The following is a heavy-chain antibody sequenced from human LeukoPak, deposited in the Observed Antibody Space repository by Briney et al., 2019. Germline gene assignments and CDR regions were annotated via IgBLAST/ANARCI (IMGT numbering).Heavy chain of an antibody. J-gene: IGHJ4*02. D-gene: IGHD3-22*01. CDR2: ISNNGGST. V-gene: IGHV3-64*01. Sequence: GGSLRLSCAASGFTFSNYTMRWVRQAPGKGLEYISAISNNGGSTYYANSVKGRFSISRDNSKNTLYLQMRSLRAEDMALYYCARGISMILVPTSFDYWGQGTLVAVSS. CDR1: GFTFSNYT. CDR3: ARGISMILVPTSFDY.